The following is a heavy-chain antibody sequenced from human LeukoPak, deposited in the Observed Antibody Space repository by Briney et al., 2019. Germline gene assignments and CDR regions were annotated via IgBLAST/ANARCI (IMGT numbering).Heavy chain of an antibody. D-gene: IGHD3-10*01. CDR3: ARDIRYYYGSGSYYRYFDY. CDR1: GFTFSSYS. Sequence: GGSLRLSCAASGFTFSSYSMNWVRQAPGKGLEWVSSISSSSSYIYYADSVKGRFTISRDNAKNSLYLQMNSLRAEDTAVYYCARDIRYYYGSGSYYRYFDYWGQGTLVTVSS. CDR2: ISSSSSYI. J-gene: IGHJ4*02. V-gene: IGHV3-21*01.